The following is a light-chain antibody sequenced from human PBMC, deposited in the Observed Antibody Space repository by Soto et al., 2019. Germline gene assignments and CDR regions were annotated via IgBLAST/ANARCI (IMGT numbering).Light chain of an antibody. CDR2: EVS. V-gene: IGLV2-8*01. CDR3: ISYAGSNTLYV. J-gene: IGLJ1*01. Sequence: QSVLTQPPSASGSPGQSVTISCTGTSSDVGGYNYVSWYQQHPGKAPKLMIYEVSKRPSGVPDRFSGSKSGNTASLTVSGLQAEDEADYYCISYAGSNTLYVVATGTALTVL. CDR1: SSDVGGYNY.